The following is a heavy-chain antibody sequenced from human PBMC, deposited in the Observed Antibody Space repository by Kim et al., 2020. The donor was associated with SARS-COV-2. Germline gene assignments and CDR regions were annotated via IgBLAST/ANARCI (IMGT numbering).Heavy chain of an antibody. CDR1: GDPFSGYF. CDR2: INDRGST. D-gene: IGHD3-10*01. Sequence: SETLSLTCAVNGDPFSGYFWSWIHQSPEKGLEWIGEINDRGSTTYNPSLESRVSMSVDIIKKQFSLNLSSVTAADTAVYYCARVDDYYGSGSSAYWGRGT. J-gene: IGHJ4*02. V-gene: IGHV4-34*01. CDR3: ARVDDYYGSGSSAY.